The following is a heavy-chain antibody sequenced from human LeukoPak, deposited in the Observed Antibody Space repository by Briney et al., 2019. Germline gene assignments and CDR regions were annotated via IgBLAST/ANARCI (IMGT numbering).Heavy chain of an antibody. J-gene: IGHJ4*02. CDR2: ISGSGGST. D-gene: IGHD5-12*01. CDR1: GFTFSSYA. V-gene: IGHV3-23*01. CDR3: AKATGQVATIEIAY. Sequence: GGSLRLSCAASGFTFSSYAMSWVRQAPGKGLEWVSAISGSGGSTYYADAVNGRFTISRDNSKNTLYLQMNSLRAEDTAVYYCAKATGQVATIEIAYWGQGTLVTVSS.